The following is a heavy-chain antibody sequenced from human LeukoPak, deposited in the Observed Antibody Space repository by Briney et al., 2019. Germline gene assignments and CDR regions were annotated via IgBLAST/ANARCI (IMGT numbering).Heavy chain of an antibody. V-gene: IGHV1-69*13. Sequence: GASVKVSCKASGGTFSSYAISWERQAPGQGLEWMGGIIPIFGTANYAQKFQGRVTITADESTSTAYMELSSLRSEDTAVYYCARCLDYGDCRAFDYWGQGTLVTVSS. CDR1: GGTFSSYA. J-gene: IGHJ4*02. CDR2: IIPIFGTA. D-gene: IGHD4-17*01. CDR3: ARCLDYGDCRAFDY.